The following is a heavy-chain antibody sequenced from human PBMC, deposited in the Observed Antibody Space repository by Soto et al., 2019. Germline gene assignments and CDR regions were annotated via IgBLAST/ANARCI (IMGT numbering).Heavy chain of an antibody. CDR1: GFTVSSNY. J-gene: IGHJ6*02. D-gene: IGHD3-16*01. CDR3: ARGRGGDYYYYGMDV. Sequence: GGSLRLSCAASGFTVSSNYMSWVRQAPGKGLEWVSVIYSGGSTYYADSVKGRFTISRDNSKNTLYLQMNSLRAEDTAVYYCARGRGGDYYYYGMDVWGQGTTVTVSS. V-gene: IGHV3-53*01. CDR2: IYSGGST.